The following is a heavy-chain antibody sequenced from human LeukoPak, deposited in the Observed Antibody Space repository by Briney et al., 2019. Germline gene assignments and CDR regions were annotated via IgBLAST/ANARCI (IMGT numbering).Heavy chain of an antibody. CDR2: ISSSGSTI. V-gene: IGHV3-48*03. Sequence: GGSLRLSCAASGFTFSSYEMNWVRQAPGKGLEWVSYISSSGSTIYYADSVKGRFTISRDNAKNTLFLQINSLRAEDTAVYYCAREILAPGKTHDYWGQGTLVTVSS. CDR3: AREILAPGKTHDY. CDR1: GFTFSSYE. J-gene: IGHJ4*02.